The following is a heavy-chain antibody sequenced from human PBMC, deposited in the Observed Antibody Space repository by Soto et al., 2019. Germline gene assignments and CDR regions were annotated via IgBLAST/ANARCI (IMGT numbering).Heavy chain of an antibody. CDR1: GGSISSYY. D-gene: IGHD1-1*01. Sequence: SETLSLTCTVSGGSISSYYWSWIRQPPGKGLEWIGYIYYSGSTNYNPSLKSRVTISVDTSKNQFSLKLSSVTAADTAVYYCARAIWNLTGGAFDIWGQGTMVTVSS. V-gene: IGHV4-59*01. CDR3: ARAIWNLTGGAFDI. CDR2: IYYSGST. J-gene: IGHJ3*02.